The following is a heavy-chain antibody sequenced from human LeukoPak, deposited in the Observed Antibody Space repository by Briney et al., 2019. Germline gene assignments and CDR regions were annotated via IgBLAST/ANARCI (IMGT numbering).Heavy chain of an antibody. CDR2: ISYDGSNK. D-gene: IGHD6-19*01. J-gene: IGHJ5*02. CDR1: GFTFSSYA. V-gene: IGHV3-30-3*01. CDR3: ARSPHNSAWYEKWFDP. Sequence: GGSLRLSCAASGFTFSSYAMHWVRQAPGKGLEWVAVISYDGSNKYYADSVKGRLTISRDNSKNTLYLQMNSLRAEDTAVFYCARSPHNSAWYEKWFDPWGQGTLVTVSS.